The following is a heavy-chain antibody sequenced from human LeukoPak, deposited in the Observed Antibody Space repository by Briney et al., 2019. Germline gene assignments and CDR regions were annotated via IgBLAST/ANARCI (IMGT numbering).Heavy chain of an antibody. CDR2: INPNSGGT. Sequence: ASVKVSCKASGYTFTGYYMHWVRQAPGQGLEWMGRINPNSGGTNYAQKFQGRVTMTRDTSISTAYMELSRLRSDDTAVYYCARTLPRLLGDCYPPWGQGTLVTVSS. CDR1: GYTFTGYY. V-gene: IGHV1-2*06. CDR3: ARTLPRLLGDCYPP. J-gene: IGHJ5*02. D-gene: IGHD2-21*02.